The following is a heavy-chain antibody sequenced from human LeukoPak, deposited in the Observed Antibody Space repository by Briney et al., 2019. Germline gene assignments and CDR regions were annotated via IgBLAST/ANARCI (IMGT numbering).Heavy chain of an antibody. D-gene: IGHD4-17*01. CDR3: ATGRVDYGDYGVVKH. V-gene: IGHV3-30*03. J-gene: IGHJ1*01. CDR1: GFTFNSYG. CDR2: ISYDGINE. Sequence: GGSLRLSCAASGFTFNSYGMNWVRQAPGKGLEWVAVISYDGINEYYVDSVKGRFTISRDNSKNSLYLQMESLTIEDTAVYYCATGRVDYGDYGVVKHWGQGTLVTVSS.